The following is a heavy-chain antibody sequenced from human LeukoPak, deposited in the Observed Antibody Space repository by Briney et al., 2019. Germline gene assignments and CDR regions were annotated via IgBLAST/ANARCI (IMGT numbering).Heavy chain of an antibody. Sequence: ASVKVSCKASGYTFTSYDINWVRQASGQGLEWMGWMNPNSANAGYAQKFQGRVTMTRNTSISTAYMELSSLRSEDTAVYYCAKERAGYTNPYYFDYWGQGTLVTVSS. CDR2: MNPNSANA. CDR1: GYTFTSYD. V-gene: IGHV1-8*01. D-gene: IGHD3-16*02. CDR3: AKERAGYTNPYYFDY. J-gene: IGHJ4*02.